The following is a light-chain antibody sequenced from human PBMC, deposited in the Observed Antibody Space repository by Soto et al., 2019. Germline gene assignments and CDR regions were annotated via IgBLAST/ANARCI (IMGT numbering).Light chain of an antibody. CDR1: QSVSSSY. CDR2: GAS. Sequence: EIVLTQSPGTLSLSPGERATLSCRASQSVSSSYLAWYQQTPGQAPRLLIYGASSRATGIPDRFSGSGSGTDFTLTISRLEPEDFAVYYCQQYGSSPLTFGQGTKVGIK. J-gene: IGKJ1*01. V-gene: IGKV3-20*01. CDR3: QQYGSSPLT.